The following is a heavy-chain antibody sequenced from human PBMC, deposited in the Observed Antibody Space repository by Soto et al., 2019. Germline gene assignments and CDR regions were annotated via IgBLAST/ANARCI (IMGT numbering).Heavy chain of an antibody. CDR3: ARAVHYYDSSGYYPRDSYGMDV. J-gene: IGHJ6*02. D-gene: IGHD3-22*01. Sequence: PGGSLRLSCAGSGFTLSSYAMNWVRQAPGKGLEWVSSISSSGSYIYHADSVKGRFTISRDNAKNSLYLQMNSLRAEDTAVYYCARAVHYYDSSGYYPRDSYGMDVWGQGTTVTVSS. CDR2: ISSSGSYI. V-gene: IGHV3-21*01. CDR1: GFTLSSYA.